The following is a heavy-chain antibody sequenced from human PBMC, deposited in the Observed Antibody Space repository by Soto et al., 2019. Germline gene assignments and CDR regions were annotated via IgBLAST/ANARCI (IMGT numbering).Heavy chain of an antibody. J-gene: IGHJ4*02. CDR2: IYYSGST. CDR3: ARYFCYYDSSGYYCPFDY. CDR1: GGSVSSGSYY. V-gene: IGHV4-61*01. D-gene: IGHD3-22*01. Sequence: SETLSLTCTVSGGSVSSGSYYWSWIRQPPGKGLEWIGYIYYSGSTNYNPSLKSRVTISVDTSKNQFSLKLSSVTAADTAAYYCARYFCYYDSSGYYCPFDYWGQGTLVTVSS.